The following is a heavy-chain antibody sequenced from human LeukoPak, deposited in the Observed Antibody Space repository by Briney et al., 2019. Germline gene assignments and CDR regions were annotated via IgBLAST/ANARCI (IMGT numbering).Heavy chain of an antibody. CDR2: INTDGSNT. V-gene: IGHV3-74*01. D-gene: IGHD1-26*01. CDR3: AKAGRYWDFDS. CDR1: GFTFSRFW. Sequence: GGSLRLSCAASGFTFSRFWMHWVRQAPGKGLVWVSRINTDGSNTIYADSVKGRFTISRDNAKNTLYLHMNSLRAEDTAVYYCAKAGRYWDFDSWGQGTLVTVSS. J-gene: IGHJ4*02.